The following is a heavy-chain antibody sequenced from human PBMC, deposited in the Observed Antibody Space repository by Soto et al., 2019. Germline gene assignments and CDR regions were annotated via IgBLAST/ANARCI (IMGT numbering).Heavy chain of an antibody. V-gene: IGHV3-23*01. CDR2: ISGSGGST. CDR1: GFTFSIFA. J-gene: IGHJ4*02. D-gene: IGHD7-27*01. Sequence: GGSLRLSCAASGFTFSIFAMSWVRQSPGKGLEWVSTISGSGGSTYYADAVKGRFTISRDNSMGTLYLQMKSLRVEDTAIYYCAKEVSLGSTVDLGYWGQGALVTV. CDR3: AKEVSLGSTVDLGY.